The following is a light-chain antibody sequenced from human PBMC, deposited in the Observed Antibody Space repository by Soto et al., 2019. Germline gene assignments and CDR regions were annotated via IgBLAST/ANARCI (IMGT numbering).Light chain of an antibody. CDR3: SAYTVSRTYV. CDR1: SSDVGNYNL. Sequence: QSALTQPASVSGSPGQSITISCTGVSSDVGNYNLVSWHQQHPGKAPKLMIYNVYDRPSGISYRFSGSKSGNTASLTISGLQGEDEADYYCSAYTVSRTYVFGTGTKLTVL. V-gene: IGLV2-14*02. J-gene: IGLJ1*01. CDR2: NVY.